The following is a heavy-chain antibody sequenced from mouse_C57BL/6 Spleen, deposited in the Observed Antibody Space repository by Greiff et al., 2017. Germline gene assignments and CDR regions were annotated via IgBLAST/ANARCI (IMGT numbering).Heavy chain of an antibody. CDR1: GYTFTEYT. V-gene: IGHV1-62-2*01. J-gene: IGHJ4*01. CDR2: FYPGSGSI. CDR3: ERHEEEPHYYGSSYAMCY. D-gene: IGHD1-1*01. Sequence: QVQLQQSGAELVNPGASVKLSCKASGYTFTEYTIHWVKQRSGQGLEWIGWFYPGSGSIKHNEKFKDKATLTADKSSSTVYMELSRLTSEDSAVYFCERHEEEPHYYGSSYAMCYWGQGTSVSVSS.